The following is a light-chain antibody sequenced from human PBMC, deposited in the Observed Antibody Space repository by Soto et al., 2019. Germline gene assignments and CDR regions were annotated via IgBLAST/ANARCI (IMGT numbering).Light chain of an antibody. CDR2: EVT. J-gene: IGLJ1*01. V-gene: IGLV2-14*01. CDR3: NSYTTLSNRV. Sequence: QSVRTQPASASGSPGQSITISCTGTSTDIGAYNYVSWYQQHPGKAPKLLIYEVTNRPSGVSNRFSGSKSGNTASLTISGLQAEDEANYYCNSYTTLSNRVFGTGTKVTVL. CDR1: STDIGAYNY.